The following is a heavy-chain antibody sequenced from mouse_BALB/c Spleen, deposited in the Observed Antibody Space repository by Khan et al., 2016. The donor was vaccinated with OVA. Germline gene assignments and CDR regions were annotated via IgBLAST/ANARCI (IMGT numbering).Heavy chain of an antibody. Sequence: EVQLQQSGPELVRPGASVKISCKASGYSFTGYFMNWVMQSPGKSLEWIGRINPHIGETFYNQRFKEKATLTVDESSSTAHMELRSLASEDSAVYYCTRIYRSDFDYWGQGTTLTVSS. CDR3: TRIYRSDFDY. V-gene: IGHV1-20*02. CDR1: GYSFTGYF. J-gene: IGHJ2*01. CDR2: INPHIGET. D-gene: IGHD1-1*01.